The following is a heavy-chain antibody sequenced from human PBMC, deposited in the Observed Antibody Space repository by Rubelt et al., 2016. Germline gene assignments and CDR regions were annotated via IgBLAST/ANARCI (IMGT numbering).Heavy chain of an antibody. CDR2: LNAGTGNT. Sequence: QVQLVQSGAEVKKPGASVKVSCKASGYTFTSYAMHWVRQAPGQRLEWMGWLNAGTGNTKYSQKFQGRVTITRDTSASTAYMELSSLRSEDTAVYYCARYYYDSSGYVYFDYWGQGTLVTVSS. CDR1: GYTFTSYA. V-gene: IGHV1-3*01. J-gene: IGHJ4*02. CDR3: ARYYYDSSGYVYFDY. D-gene: IGHD3-22*01.